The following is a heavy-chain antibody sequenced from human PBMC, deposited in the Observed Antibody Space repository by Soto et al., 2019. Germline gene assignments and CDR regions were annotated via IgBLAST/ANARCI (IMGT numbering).Heavy chain of an antibody. D-gene: IGHD1-7*01. CDR1: GFTFRNSD. J-gene: IGHJ4*02. CDR3: VTMGGTRNFDF. Sequence: GGSLRLSCAASGFTFRNSDLSWVRQSPGKGLEWVSVISGNGDATYYADSVKGRFTISRDNSKNTLYLQMNILRAEDTAVYYCVTMGGTRNFDFPGPGILLTVFS. V-gene: IGHV3-23*01. CDR2: ISGNGDAT.